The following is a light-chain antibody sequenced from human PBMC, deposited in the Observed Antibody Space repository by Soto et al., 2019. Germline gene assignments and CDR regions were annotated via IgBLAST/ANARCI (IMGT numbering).Light chain of an antibody. CDR1: QSISSW. J-gene: IGKJ1*01. CDR3: QQYNSYSPWT. Sequence: DIQMTQSPSTLSASVVDRVAITCRASQSISSWLAWYQQKPGKAPKLLIYDASSLESGVPSRFSGSGSGTEFTLTISSLQPDDFATYYCQQYNSYSPWTCGQGTKVDIK. V-gene: IGKV1-5*01. CDR2: DAS.